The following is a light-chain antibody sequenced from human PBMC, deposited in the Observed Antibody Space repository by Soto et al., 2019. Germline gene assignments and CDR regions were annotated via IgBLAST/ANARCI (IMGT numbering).Light chain of an antibody. CDR2: AAS. CDR3: QQANSFPFT. J-gene: IGKJ3*01. V-gene: IGKV1-12*01. CDR1: QGIDTW. Sequence: DIQMTQAPPSVSVSVGDRVTITCRASQGIDTWLAWYQQKPGKAPKLLIYAASNLQSGVPSRFSGSGSGTDFTLTISSLQPEDFATYYCQQANSFPFTFGPGTKVDIK.